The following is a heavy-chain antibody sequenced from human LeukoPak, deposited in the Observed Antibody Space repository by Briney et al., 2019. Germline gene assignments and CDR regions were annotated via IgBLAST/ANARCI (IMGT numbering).Heavy chain of an antibody. CDR3: ARDGSDYADYYYYYYMDV. D-gene: IGHD5-12*01. Sequence: SETLSLTCTVSGGSISSYYWSWIRQPAGKGLEWIGRIHSTGSTNYNPSLKSRVTTSVDTSKNQFSLKLNSVTAADTAVYYCARDGSDYADYYYYYYMDVWGKGTTVTVSS. J-gene: IGHJ6*03. V-gene: IGHV4-4*07. CDR2: IHSTGST. CDR1: GGSISSYY.